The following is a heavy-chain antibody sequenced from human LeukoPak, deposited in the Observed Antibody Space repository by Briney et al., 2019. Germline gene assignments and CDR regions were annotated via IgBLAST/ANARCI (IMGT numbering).Heavy chain of an antibody. CDR2: MNFNSGNR. CDR3: ASRTLHVAGLSGFDP. Sequence: ASVKVSCKASGNTFTSYDINWVRQATGQGLEWMGWMNFNSGNRGYAQKFQGRVTMTRNTTISTAYMELSSLRSEDTAVYYCASRTLHVAGLSGFDPWGQGTQVTVSS. J-gene: IGHJ5*02. CDR1: GNTFTSYD. D-gene: IGHD6-19*01. V-gene: IGHV1-8*01.